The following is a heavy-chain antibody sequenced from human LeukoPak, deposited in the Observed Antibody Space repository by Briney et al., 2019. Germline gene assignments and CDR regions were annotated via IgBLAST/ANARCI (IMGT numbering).Heavy chain of an antibody. Sequence: PGGSLRLSCAASRFSFSDYTMSWVRQLPGKGLEWVSGIRHSGVDSSYADSVKGRFTISRDNSKNMLYLQMNSLRDDDTGVYYCARDRWATPMYFFDFWGQGTPVTVSS. CDR2: IRHSGVDS. J-gene: IGHJ4*02. D-gene: IGHD4-23*01. CDR1: RFSFSDYT. V-gene: IGHV3-23*01. CDR3: ARDRWATPMYFFDF.